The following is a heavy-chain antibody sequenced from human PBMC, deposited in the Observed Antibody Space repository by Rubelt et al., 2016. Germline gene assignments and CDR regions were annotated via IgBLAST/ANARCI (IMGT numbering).Heavy chain of an antibody. J-gene: IGHJ4*02. D-gene: IGHD3-10*01. CDR2: IHPSGST. V-gene: IGHV4-34*01. Sequence: QVQLKESGPGLVKPSETLSLTCAVYGGSFSGYYCTWIRQPPGKGLEWIGEIHPSGSTNCNPSLKSRVTISADTSKNQFSLNLNSVTAADTAVYYCARGLDSTKTGADWGQGTLVTVSS. CDR1: GGSFSGYY. CDR3: ARGLDSTKTGAD.